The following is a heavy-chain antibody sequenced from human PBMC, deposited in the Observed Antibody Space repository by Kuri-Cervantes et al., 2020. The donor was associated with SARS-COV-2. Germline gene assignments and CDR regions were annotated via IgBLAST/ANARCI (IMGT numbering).Heavy chain of an antibody. V-gene: IGHV1-8*02. CDR1: GYSLNNYD. Sequence: ASVTLSCKASGYSLNNYDINWVRQAPGLGLEWMGWMNPDSGNTDSTEKFQGRVALTRNTSISTAYMELSSLRSGDTAVYYCARGSTLGWLDPWGQGTLVTVSS. D-gene: IGHD7-27*01. CDR3: ARGSTLGWLDP. J-gene: IGHJ5*02. CDR2: MNPDSGNT.